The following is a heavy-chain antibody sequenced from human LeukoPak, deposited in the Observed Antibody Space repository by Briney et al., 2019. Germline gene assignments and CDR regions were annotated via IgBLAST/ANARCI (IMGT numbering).Heavy chain of an antibody. CDR3: AKPLTAATGTDFDY. Sequence: GGSLRLSCAASGFTFSSYAMSWVRQAPGKGLEWVSAIIGSGGKTYYADSVKGRFTISRDNSRSTLYLQLNSVTAEDTAVYYCAKPLTAATGTDFDYWGQGTLVTVSS. V-gene: IGHV3-23*01. CDR2: IIGSGGKT. D-gene: IGHD6-13*01. CDR1: GFTFSSYA. J-gene: IGHJ4*02.